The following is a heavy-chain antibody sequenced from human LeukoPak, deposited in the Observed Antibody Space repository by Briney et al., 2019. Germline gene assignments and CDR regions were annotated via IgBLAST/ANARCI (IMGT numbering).Heavy chain of an antibody. CDR1: GGSFSGYY. V-gene: IGHV4-34*01. D-gene: IGHD6-13*01. CDR3: ARGSMRAAAGTGY. J-gene: IGHJ4*02. CDR2: INHSGST. Sequence: SETLSLTCAVYGGSFSGYYWSWIRQPPGKGLEWIGEINHSGSTNYNPSLKNRVTISVDTSKNQFSLKLSSVTAADTAVYYCARGSMRAAAGTGYWGQGTLVTVSS.